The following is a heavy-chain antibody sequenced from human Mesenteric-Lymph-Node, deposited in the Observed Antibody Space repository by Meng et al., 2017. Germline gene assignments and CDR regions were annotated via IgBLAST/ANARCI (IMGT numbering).Heavy chain of an antibody. CDR2: IYYSGST. J-gene: IGHJ4*02. V-gene: IGHV4-59*01. D-gene: IGHD5-18*01. CDR1: GGSISSYY. Sequence: QLPEPGTGLVKPSETLSLTCTVSGGSISSYYWSWIRQPPGKGLEWIGYIYYSGSTNYNPSLKSRVTISVDTSKNQFSLKLSSVTAADTAVYYCARATAMVPRYYFDYWGQGTLVTVSS. CDR3: ARATAMVPRYYFDY.